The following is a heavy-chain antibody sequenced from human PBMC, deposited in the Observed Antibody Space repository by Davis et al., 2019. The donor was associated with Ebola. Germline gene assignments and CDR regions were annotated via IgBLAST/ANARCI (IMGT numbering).Heavy chain of an antibody. CDR1: GFTFSSYA. Sequence: PGGSLRLSCAASGFTFSSYAMHWVRQAPGKGLEWVAVISYDGSNKYYADSVKGRFTISRDNSKNTLYLQMNSLRAEDTAVYYCTRVEAAGRSLPDYWGQGTLVTVSS. D-gene: IGHD6-13*01. J-gene: IGHJ4*02. CDR3: TRVEAAGRSLPDY. CDR2: ISYDGSNK. V-gene: IGHV3-30-3*01.